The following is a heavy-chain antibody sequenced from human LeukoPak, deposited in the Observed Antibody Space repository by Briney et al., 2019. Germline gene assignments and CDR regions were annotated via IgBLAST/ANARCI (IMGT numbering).Heavy chain of an antibody. CDR2: INPNSGGT. D-gene: IGHD6-6*01. CDR3: ARESARLYYFDY. J-gene: IGHJ4*02. Sequence: ASVKVSCKASGYTFTSYGISWVRQAPGQGLEWMGWINPNSGGTNYAQKFQGRVTMTRDTSISTAYMELSRLRSDDTAVYYCARESARLYYFDYWGQGTLVTVSS. V-gene: IGHV1-2*02. CDR1: GYTFTSYG.